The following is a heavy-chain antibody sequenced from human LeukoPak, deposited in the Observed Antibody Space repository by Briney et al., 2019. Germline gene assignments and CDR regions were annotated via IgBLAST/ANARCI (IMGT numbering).Heavy chain of an antibody. CDR2: ISYSGST. D-gene: IGHD6-6*01. V-gene: IGHV4-39*01. CDR3: ARHSSSSGYYYYMDV. Sequence: SETLSLTCTVSGGSINSNNYFWGWFRQPPGKGLEWIGSISYSGSTYYNPSVQSRVTISEDTSRNQFFLKLTSLTAADTAVFYCARHSSSSGYYYYMDVWGKGTTVTVSS. J-gene: IGHJ6*03. CDR1: GGSINSNNYF.